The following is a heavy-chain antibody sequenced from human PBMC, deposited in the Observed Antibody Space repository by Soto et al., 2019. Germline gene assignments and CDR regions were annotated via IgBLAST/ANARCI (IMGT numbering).Heavy chain of an antibody. CDR1: GGSISSYY. CDR2: IYTSGGT. Sequence: SETLSLTSTVSGGSISSYYWSWIRQPAGKGLEWIGRIYTSGGTNYNPSLKSRVTMSVDTSKNQFSLKLSSVTAADTAVYYCARVLGYCSSTSCAYHFDYWGQGTLVTVSS. D-gene: IGHD2-2*01. CDR3: ARVLGYCSSTSCAYHFDY. V-gene: IGHV4-4*07. J-gene: IGHJ4*02.